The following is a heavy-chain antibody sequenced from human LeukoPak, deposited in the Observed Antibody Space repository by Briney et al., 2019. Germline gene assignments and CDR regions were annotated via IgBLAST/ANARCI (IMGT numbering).Heavy chain of an antibody. J-gene: IGHJ4*02. D-gene: IGHD3-10*01. CDR1: GFTFSSYG. CDR3: AIRGWFGY. CDR2: ISYDGSNK. V-gene: IGHV3-30*03. Sequence: PGRSLRLSCAASGFTFSSYGMHWVRQAPGKGLEWVAVISYDGSNKYYADSVTGRFTISRDNSKNTLFLQMNSLGAEDMAVYYCAIRGWFGYWGQGALVTVSS.